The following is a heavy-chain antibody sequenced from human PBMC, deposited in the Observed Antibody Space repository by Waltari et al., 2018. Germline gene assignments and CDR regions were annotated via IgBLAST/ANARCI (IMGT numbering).Heavy chain of an antibody. Sequence: QVQLVQSGAEVKKPGASVKVSCKASGYTFTSYAMHWVRQAPGQRLEWMGWINAGNGNTKYSPKFQGRVTITRDTSASTAYMELSSLRSEDTAVYYFARLVGTIRYYFDYWGQGTLVTVSS. J-gene: IGHJ4*02. V-gene: IGHV1-3*01. CDR2: INAGNGNT. CDR1: GYTFTSYA. CDR3: ARLVGTIRYYFDY. D-gene: IGHD2-21*02.